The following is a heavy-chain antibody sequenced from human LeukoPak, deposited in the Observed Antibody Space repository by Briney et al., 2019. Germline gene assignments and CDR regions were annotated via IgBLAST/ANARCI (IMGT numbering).Heavy chain of an antibody. CDR3: ATGNYYGSGSYYTLGY. J-gene: IGHJ4*02. CDR2: FGPEDGET. CDR1: GYTLTELS. D-gene: IGHD3-10*01. Sequence: ASVKVSCKVSGYTLTELSMHWVRQAPGKGLEWMGGFGPEDGETIYAQKFQGRVTMTEDTSTDTAYMELSSLRSEDTAVYYCATGNYYGSGSYYTLGYWGQGTLVTVSS. V-gene: IGHV1-24*01.